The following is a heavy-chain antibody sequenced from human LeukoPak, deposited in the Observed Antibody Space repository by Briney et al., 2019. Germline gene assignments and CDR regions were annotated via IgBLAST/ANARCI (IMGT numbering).Heavy chain of an antibody. CDR2: INPNSGDT. CDR3: ARDSALYYYMDV. CDR1: GYTFTAYY. Sequence: GASVNVSCKASGYTFTAYYLHWVRQAPGQGLEWMGWINPNSGDTNYAQKFQGRVTMTRDTSISTAYMELSRLRSDDTAVYYCARDSALYYYMDVWGKGTTVTISS. V-gene: IGHV1-2*02. J-gene: IGHJ6*03.